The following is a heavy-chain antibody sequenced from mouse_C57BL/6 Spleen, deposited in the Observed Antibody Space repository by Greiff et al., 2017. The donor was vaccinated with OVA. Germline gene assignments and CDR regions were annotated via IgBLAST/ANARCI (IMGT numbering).Heavy chain of an antibody. CDR2: IYPGNSDT. D-gene: IGHD2-3*01. CDR1: GYTFTSYW. V-gene: IGHV1-5*01. Sequence: VQLQQSGTVLVRPGASVKMSCKTSGYTFTSYWMHWVKQRPGQGLEWIGAIYPGNSDTSYNQKFKGKAKLTVDTSASTAYMELSSLTNEDSAVYYCTGCGDGYYKFDYWGQGTTLTVSS. CDR3: TGCGDGYYKFDY. J-gene: IGHJ2*01.